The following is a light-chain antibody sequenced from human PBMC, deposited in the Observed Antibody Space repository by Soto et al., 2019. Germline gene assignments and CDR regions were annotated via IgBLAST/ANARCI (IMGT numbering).Light chain of an antibody. V-gene: IGKV1-5*03. J-gene: IGKJ1*01. CDR2: KAS. CDR1: ESISYW. Sequence: DIQMTQSPSTLSASVGDRVTITCRASESISYWLDWYQQKPGKAPNLLIYKASSLESGVPSRFSGSGSGTEFTLTISILQPDDFATYYCQHYNSYSTFGQGTKVEIK. CDR3: QHYNSYST.